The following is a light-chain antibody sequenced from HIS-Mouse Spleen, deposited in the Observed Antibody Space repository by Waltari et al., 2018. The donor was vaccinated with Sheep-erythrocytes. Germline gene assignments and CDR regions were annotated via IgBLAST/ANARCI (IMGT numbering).Light chain of an antibody. J-gene: IGLJ3*02. CDR2: EVS. V-gene: IGLV2-14*01. Sequence: QSALTQPRSVSGSPGQSVTISCTGTSSDVGGYNYVSLYQQHPGKAPKLMIYEVSNRPAGVSNRFSGSKSGNTASLTISGLQAEDEADYYCSSYTSSSTWVFGGGTKLTVL. CDR1: SSDVGGYNY. CDR3: SSYTSSSTWV.